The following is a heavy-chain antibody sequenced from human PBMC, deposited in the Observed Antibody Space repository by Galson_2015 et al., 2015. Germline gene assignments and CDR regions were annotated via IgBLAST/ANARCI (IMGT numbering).Heavy chain of an antibody. CDR3: ARYSSGWSSPRAWDY. Sequence: SVKVSCKASGGTFSSYTISWVRQAPGQGLEWMGRIIPILGIANYAQKFQGRVTITADESTSTAYMELSSLRSEDTAVYYCARYSSGWSSPRAWDYWGQGTLVTVSS. D-gene: IGHD6-19*01. J-gene: IGHJ4*02. CDR2: IIPILGIA. V-gene: IGHV1-69*02. CDR1: GGTFSSYT.